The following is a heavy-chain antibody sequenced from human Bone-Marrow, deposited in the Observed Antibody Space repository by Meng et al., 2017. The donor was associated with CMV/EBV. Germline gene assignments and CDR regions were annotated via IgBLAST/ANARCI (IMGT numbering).Heavy chain of an antibody. CDR1: GSRNSAA. J-gene: IGHJ5*02. D-gene: IGHD3-22*01. Sequence: GSRNSAAWNWVRRSPSRGLEWLGRTYYRSKWYNDYAVSVKSRITINPDTSKNQFSLQLNSVTPEDTAVYYCARDQAIVVATNWFDPWGQGTLVTVSS. CDR2: TYYRSKWYN. V-gene: IGHV6-1*01. CDR3: ARDQAIVVATNWFDP.